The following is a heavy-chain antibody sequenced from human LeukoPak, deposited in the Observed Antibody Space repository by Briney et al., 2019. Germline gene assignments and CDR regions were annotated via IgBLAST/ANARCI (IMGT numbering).Heavy chain of an antibody. Sequence: SQTLSLTCAISGDSVSSNSAAWNWIRQSPSRGLEWLGRTYYRSKWYNDYAVSVKSRITINPDPSKNHFSLKLNSVTTEDTAVYYCARAAAGPNWFAPWGQGTLVTVSS. V-gene: IGHV6-1*01. CDR1: GDSVSSNSAA. CDR2: TYYRSKWYN. D-gene: IGHD6-13*01. CDR3: ARAAAGPNWFAP. J-gene: IGHJ5*02.